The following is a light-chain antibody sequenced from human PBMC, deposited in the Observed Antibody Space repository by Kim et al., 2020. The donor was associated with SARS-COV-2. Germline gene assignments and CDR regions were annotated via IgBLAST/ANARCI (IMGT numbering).Light chain of an antibody. CDR3: NSRDSSGNHLVV. Sequence: GETGRITGQGDSISNYYGSWYQQKPGEDPALVIYGKNNHPSGIQAGFSGPSSGNTASLTITGAQAEDEADYYCNSRDSSGNHLVVFGGGTQLTV. V-gene: IGLV3-19*01. CDR2: GKN. J-gene: IGLJ2*01. CDR1: SISNYY.